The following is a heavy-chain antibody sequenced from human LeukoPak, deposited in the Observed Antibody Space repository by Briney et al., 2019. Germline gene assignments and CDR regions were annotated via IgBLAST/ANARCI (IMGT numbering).Heavy chain of an antibody. Sequence: SVKVSFQATVGIYLSYAISWVRQAPGQGREWVGGIIPFFGTANYAQKFQGRVTITANESTSTAYMELSSLRSEDTAVYYCARDSKTSYDYVWGSYRMTDAFDIWGQGTMVTVSS. CDR2: IIPFFGTA. CDR1: VGIYLSYA. CDR3: ARDSKTSYDYVWGSYRMTDAFDI. D-gene: IGHD3-16*02. V-gene: IGHV1-69*01. J-gene: IGHJ3*02.